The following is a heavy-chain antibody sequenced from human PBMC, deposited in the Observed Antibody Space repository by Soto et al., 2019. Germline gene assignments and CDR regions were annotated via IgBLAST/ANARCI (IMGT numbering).Heavy chain of an antibody. D-gene: IGHD6-19*01. Sequence: PGGSLRLSCAASGFTFSAVYMSWIRQAPNKGLEYISYISSSGTSANYADSVKGRFTISRDNAKNSLYLQMNSLRAEDTAVYYWARDRGAVTGQYFDYWGQGALVTVSS. V-gene: IGHV3-11*05. CDR2: ISSSGTSA. J-gene: IGHJ4*02. CDR1: GFTFSAVY. CDR3: ARDRGAVTGQYFDY.